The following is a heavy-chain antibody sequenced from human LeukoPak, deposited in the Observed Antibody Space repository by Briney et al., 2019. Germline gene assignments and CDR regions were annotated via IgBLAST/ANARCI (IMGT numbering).Heavy chain of an antibody. J-gene: IGHJ6*03. V-gene: IGHV4-61*02. CDR1: GASISSGSYY. CDR2: IYTSGIT. CDR3: AGYDILTGYYTYYYMDV. D-gene: IGHD3-9*01. Sequence: PSNTLSLTCTLSGASISSGSYYWSWIRQPAGKGLEWIGRIYTSGITNYNPSLKIRVTISVDTFQNQFYPKLSTVTAADTAVYYCAGYDILTGYYTYYYMDVWGKGTTVTVSS.